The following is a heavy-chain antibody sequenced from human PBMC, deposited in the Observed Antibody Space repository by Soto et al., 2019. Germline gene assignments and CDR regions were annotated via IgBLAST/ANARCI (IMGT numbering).Heavy chain of an antibody. CDR3: ARDRRPIHSNYGDCFDL. CDR2: IKQDGSEK. CDR1: GFTFSSSL. J-gene: IGHJ4*02. D-gene: IGHD4-17*01. V-gene: IGHV3-7*01. Sequence: HPWGSLRLSCAASGFTFSSSLMSWVRQAPGKGLEWVANIKQDGSEKYYVDSVKGRFTISRDNAKNSLYLQMDSLRAEDTAVYYCARDRRPIHSNYGDCFDLWGQGTLVTVSS.